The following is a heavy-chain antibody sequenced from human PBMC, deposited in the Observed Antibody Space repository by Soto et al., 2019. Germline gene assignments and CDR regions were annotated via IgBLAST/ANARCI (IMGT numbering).Heavy chain of an antibody. V-gene: IGHV1-3*01. D-gene: IGHD2-21*02. CDR2: INAGNGNT. CDR1: GYTFTSYA. Sequence: ASVKVSCKASGYTFTSYAMHWVRQAPGQRLEWMGWINAGNGNTKYSQKIQGRDTITKDTSASTAYMELSSLRSEDTAMYYCARAWVVVTAPDYWGQGTLVTVSS. CDR3: ARAWVVVTAPDY. J-gene: IGHJ4*02.